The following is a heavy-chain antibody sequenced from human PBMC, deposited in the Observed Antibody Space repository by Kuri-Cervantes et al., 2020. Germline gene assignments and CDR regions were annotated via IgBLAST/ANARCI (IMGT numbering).Heavy chain of an antibody. J-gene: IGHJ4*02. CDR2: IYSGGTT. D-gene: IGHD1-26*01. CDR1: RFTVSGNY. Sequence: GESLKISCAASRFTVSGNYMSWVRQAPGKGLEWVSLIYSGGTTYYADSVKGRFTISRDNSKNTLYLQMNSLSVEDTAVYYCARDGMTYGYCFHYWGQGTLVTVSS. CDR3: ARDGMTYGYCFHY. V-gene: IGHV3-66*01.